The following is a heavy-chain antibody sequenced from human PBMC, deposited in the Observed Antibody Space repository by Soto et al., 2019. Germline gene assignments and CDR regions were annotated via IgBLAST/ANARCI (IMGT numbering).Heavy chain of an antibody. CDR2: ISGYNGDT. D-gene: IGHD5-18*01. J-gene: IGHJ4*02. CDR1: GYTFNTYS. Sequence: ASVKVSCKASGYTFNTYSISWVRQAPGQGLEWMGWISGYNGDTHYEQKFQGRVTMTTDTSTSTAYMELRSLRSDDTAMYYCARENVLSYVDTAMVDYFDYWGQGTLVTVSS. V-gene: IGHV1-18*01. CDR3: ARENVLSYVDTAMVDYFDY.